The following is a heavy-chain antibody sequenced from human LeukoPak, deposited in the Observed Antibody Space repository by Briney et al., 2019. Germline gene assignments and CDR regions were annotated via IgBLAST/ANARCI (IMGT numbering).Heavy chain of an antibody. Sequence: GGSLRLSCAASGFTVSSNYMSWVRQAPGKGLEWVSVIYSGGSTYYADSVKGRFTISRDNSKNTLYLQMNSLRAEDTAVYYCAKVMGFEESFDWFDPWGQGTLVTVSS. D-gene: IGHD3-10*01. CDR2: IYSGGST. J-gene: IGHJ5*02. CDR3: AKVMGFEESFDWFDP. V-gene: IGHV3-53*01. CDR1: GFTVSSNY.